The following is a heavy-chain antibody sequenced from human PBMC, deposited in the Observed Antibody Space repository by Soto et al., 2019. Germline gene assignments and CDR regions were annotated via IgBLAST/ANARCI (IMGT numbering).Heavy chain of an antibody. CDR2: IYTSGST. V-gene: IGHV4-4*07. Sequence: SETLSLTCTVSGGSISSYYWSWMRQPAGKGLEWIGRIYTSGSTNYNPSLKSRVTMSVDTSKNQFSLKLSSVTAADTAVYYCARDRGAAATSIDWFDPWGQGTLVTVSS. D-gene: IGHD2-15*01. CDR3: ARDRGAAATSIDWFDP. J-gene: IGHJ5*02. CDR1: GGSISSYY.